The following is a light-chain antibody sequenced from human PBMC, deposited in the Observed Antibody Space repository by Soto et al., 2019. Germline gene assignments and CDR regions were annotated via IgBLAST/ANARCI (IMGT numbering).Light chain of an antibody. V-gene: IGLV4-69*02. CDR3: QTWGTGFLYV. J-gene: IGLJ1*01. Sequence: QSVLTQSPSASASLGASVKVTCTLSSGHSSYAIAWYQQQPEKGPRYLMQVNSDGSHSKGDGIPDRFSGSSSGAERYLTNSSLQSEDDADYYCQTWGTGFLYVFGTGTKLTVL. CDR1: SGHSSYA. CDR2: VNSDGSH.